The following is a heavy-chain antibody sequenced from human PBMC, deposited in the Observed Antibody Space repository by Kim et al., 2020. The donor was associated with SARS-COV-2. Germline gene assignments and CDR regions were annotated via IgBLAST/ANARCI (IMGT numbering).Heavy chain of an antibody. V-gene: IGHV3-15*01. CDR1: GFTFSNAW. CDR2: IKSKTDGGTT. J-gene: IGHJ4*02. CDR3: TTCVDYDFWSGYPKYYFDY. Sequence: GGSLRLSCAASGFTFSNAWMSWVRQAPGKGLEWVGRIKSKTDGGTTDYAAPVKGRFTISRDDSKNTLYLQMNSLKTEDTAVYYCTTCVDYDFWSGYPKYYFDYWGQGTLVTVSS. D-gene: IGHD3-3*01.